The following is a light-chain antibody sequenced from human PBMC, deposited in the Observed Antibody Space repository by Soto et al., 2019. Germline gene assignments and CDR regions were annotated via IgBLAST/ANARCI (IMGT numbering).Light chain of an antibody. CDR1: QRLLERNGYTY. Sequence: DIVMTQSPLSLSVTPGEPASLSCRSSQRLLERNGYTYLDWYVQKPGQSPQLLIYLVSHRASGVPDRFSGSGSGTDFTLKISRVEAEDVGVYYCMQALQLPLTFGGGTKVEIK. J-gene: IGKJ4*01. CDR2: LVS. V-gene: IGKV2-28*01. CDR3: MQALQLPLT.